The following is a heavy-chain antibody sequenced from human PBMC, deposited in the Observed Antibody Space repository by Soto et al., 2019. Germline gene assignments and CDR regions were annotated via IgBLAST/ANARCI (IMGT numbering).Heavy chain of an antibody. V-gene: IGHV4-39*01. CDR2: IYYSGST. CDR1: GGSINSSSYF. CDR3: ARHYSSGSRNWFDP. Sequence: PSETLSLTCSVSGGSINSSSYFFFCVRQPPGRGLELIGSIYYSGSTYYNPSLRSRVTISVDTSKNQFSLKLSSVTAADTAVFYCARHYSSGSRNWFDPWGQGTLVTVSS. J-gene: IGHJ5*02. D-gene: IGHD6-19*01.